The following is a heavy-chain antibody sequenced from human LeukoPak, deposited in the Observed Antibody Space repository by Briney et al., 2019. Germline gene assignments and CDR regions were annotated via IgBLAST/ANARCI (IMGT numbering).Heavy chain of an antibody. Sequence: PGGSLRLSCAASGFTFSSYSMNWVRQAPGKGLEWVSSISSSGSFIYYAESMKGRFTISRDNAKTSLFLQMSSLRVEDTAVYYCVKKTDYSYDYWGQGTLVTVSS. CDR1: GFTFSSYS. CDR3: VKKTDYSYDY. J-gene: IGHJ4*02. CDR2: ISSSGSFI. D-gene: IGHD3-9*01. V-gene: IGHV3-21*01.